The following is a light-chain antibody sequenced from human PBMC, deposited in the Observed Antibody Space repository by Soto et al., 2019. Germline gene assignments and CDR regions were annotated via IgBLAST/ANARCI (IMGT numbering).Light chain of an antibody. J-gene: IGLJ2*01. CDR2: DVN. Sequence: QSALTQPASVSGSPGQSIAISCTGTSSDIGAYAYVSWYQQHPGKVPKLIVFDVNYRPSGVSSRFSGSKSGNTASLTISGLQAEDEADYYCSSYPRTSSVIFGGGTK. CDR3: SSYPRTSSVI. CDR1: SSDIGAYAY. V-gene: IGLV2-14*03.